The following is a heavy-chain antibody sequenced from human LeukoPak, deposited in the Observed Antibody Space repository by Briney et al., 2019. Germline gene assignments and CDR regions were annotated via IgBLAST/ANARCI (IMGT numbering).Heavy chain of an antibody. CDR1: GYTFTSYG. CDR3: ARREATTRTYYYYYGMDV. V-gene: IGHV1-2*02. Sequence: ASVKVSCKASGYTFTSYGISWVRQAPGQGLEWMGWINPNSGGTNYAQKFQGRVTMTRDTSISTAYMELSRLRSDDTAVYYCARREATTRTYYYYYGMDVWGQGTTVTVSS. CDR2: INPNSGGT. J-gene: IGHJ6*02. D-gene: IGHD5-12*01.